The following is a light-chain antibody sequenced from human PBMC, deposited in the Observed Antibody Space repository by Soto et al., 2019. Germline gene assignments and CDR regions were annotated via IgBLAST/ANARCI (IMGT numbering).Light chain of an antibody. CDR1: QSISTNY. CDR3: QQYGRT. Sequence: EGVLTQSPGTLSLSPGERATLSCRASQSISTNYLAWYQQKPGQAPKLLIYAASSRLTGIPDRFSGSGSGTDFTLTISRLEPEDFALYYCQQYGRTFGQGTRLEIK. J-gene: IGKJ5*01. V-gene: IGKV3-20*01. CDR2: AAS.